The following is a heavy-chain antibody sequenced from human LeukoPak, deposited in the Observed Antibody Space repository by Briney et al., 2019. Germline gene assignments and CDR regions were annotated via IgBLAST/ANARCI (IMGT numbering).Heavy chain of an antibody. D-gene: IGHD1-26*01. Sequence: SGGSLRLSCAASGFTVSNDYMSWVRQAPGKGLEWVSTIGGGGESTYYADSVKGRFTISRDNSKNTVYLQMNSLRAEDTAVYYCAKVLSGSQDYWGQGTLVTVFS. J-gene: IGHJ4*02. V-gene: IGHV3-23*01. CDR3: AKVLSGSQDY. CDR2: IGGGGEST. CDR1: GFTVSNDY.